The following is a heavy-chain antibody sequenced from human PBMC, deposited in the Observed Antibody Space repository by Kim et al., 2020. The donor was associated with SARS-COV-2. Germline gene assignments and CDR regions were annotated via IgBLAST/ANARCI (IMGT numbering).Heavy chain of an antibody. CDR2: INPSFGST. D-gene: IGHD1-7*01. CDR1: GYTFTSYS. CDR3: ARDFHPTATTSSYAFDI. Sequence: ASVKVSCKASGYTFTSYSLHWVRQAPGQGLEWMGIINPSFGSTTYAQKFQGRVTMTRDTSTSTVYMELSSLRSEDTAVYYCARDFHPTATTSSYAFDIWGQGTMVTVSS. V-gene: IGHV1-46*01. J-gene: IGHJ3*02.